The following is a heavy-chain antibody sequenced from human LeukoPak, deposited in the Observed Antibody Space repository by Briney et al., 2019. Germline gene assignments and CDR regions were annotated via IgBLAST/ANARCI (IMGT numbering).Heavy chain of an antibody. V-gene: IGHV1-18*01. CDR3: ARESVVVPAYYGMDV. Sequence: GASVKVSCKASGYTFTSHGISWVRQAPGQGLEWMGWISAYNGNTNYAQKLQGRVTMTTDTSTSTAYMELRSLRSDDTAVYYCARESVVVPAYYGMDVWGQGTTVTVSS. J-gene: IGHJ6*02. CDR2: ISAYNGNT. D-gene: IGHD2-15*01. CDR1: GYTFTSHG.